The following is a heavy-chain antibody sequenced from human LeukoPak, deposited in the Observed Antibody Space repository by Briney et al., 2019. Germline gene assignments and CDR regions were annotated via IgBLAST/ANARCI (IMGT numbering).Heavy chain of an antibody. D-gene: IGHD2-2*01. Sequence: GGSLRVSCATSGFTFSRYWMNWVRQAPGRGLEWVANIKPDGSETYYVDSVRGRFTISRDNAKDSLYLQMNTLRVEDTAIYYCLASADVGWGQGTLVTVSS. CDR2: IKPDGSET. J-gene: IGHJ4*02. V-gene: IGHV3-7*01. CDR3: LASADVG. CDR1: GFTFSRYW.